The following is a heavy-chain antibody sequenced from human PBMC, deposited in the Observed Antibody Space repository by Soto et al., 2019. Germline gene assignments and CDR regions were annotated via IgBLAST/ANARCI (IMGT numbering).Heavy chain of an antibody. CDR2: IDPSDSYT. D-gene: IGHD4-17*01. CDR3: ATSTTVTREYYYGMDV. CDR1: GYSFTSYW. Sequence: GESLKISCKGSGYSFTSYWISWVRQMPGKGLEWKGRIDPSDSYTNYSPSFQGQVTISADKSISTAYLQWSSLKASDTAMYYCATSTTVTREYYYGMDVWGQGTTVTVSS. V-gene: IGHV5-10-1*04. J-gene: IGHJ6*02.